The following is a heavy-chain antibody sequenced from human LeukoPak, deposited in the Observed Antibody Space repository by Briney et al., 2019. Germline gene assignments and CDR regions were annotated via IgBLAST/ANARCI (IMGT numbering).Heavy chain of an antibody. D-gene: IGHD3-10*01. J-gene: IGHJ6*03. CDR2: IYTSGST. V-gene: IGHV4-4*07. Sequence: SETLSHTCTVSGGSNSTYYWSWIRQPAGKGLEGIGRIYTSGSTKYNPSFKSRATMSLATSKNQFSMNLNSVTAADPGVYYCWRDLGGSPIRGVTSDDWLDYSYHYMAVWRKGTT. CDR3: WRDLGGSPIRGVTSDDWLDYSYHYMAV. CDR1: GGSNSTYY.